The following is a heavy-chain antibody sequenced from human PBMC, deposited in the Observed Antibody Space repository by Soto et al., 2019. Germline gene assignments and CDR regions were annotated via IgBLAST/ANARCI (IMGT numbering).Heavy chain of an antibody. CDR1: GFTFSSYS. J-gene: IGHJ4*02. CDR2: ISSSSSYI. V-gene: IGHV3-21*01. D-gene: IGHD6-13*01. Sequence: EVQLVESGGGLVKPGGSLRLSCAASGFTFSSYSMNWVRQAPGKGLECVSSISSSSSYIYYADSVKGRFTISRDNAKNSLYLQMNSLRAEDTAVYYCARDLGIAAAGFDYWGQGTLVTVSS. CDR3: ARDLGIAAAGFDY.